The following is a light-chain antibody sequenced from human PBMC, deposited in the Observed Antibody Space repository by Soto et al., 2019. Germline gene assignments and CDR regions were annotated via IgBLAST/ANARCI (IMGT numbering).Light chain of an antibody. J-gene: IGKJ1*01. V-gene: IGKV3-20*01. CDR2: GVS. Sequence: EIVLTQSPVALSLSPGERATLSCRASQSVSSTLLTWYQQKPGQAPRLLIYGVSSRATGIPDRFSGSGSGTDFTLTISRLEPEDFAVYFCQLYGDSSWTFGQGTRVEIK. CDR1: QSVSSTL. CDR3: QLYGDSSWT.